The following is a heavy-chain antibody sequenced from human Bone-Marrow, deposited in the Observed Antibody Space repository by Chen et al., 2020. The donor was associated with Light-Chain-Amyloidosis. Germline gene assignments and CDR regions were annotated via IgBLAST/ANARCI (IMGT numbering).Heavy chain of an antibody. Sequence: EVQLVESGGGLVQPGGSLRLSCAASGFTFSSYTMNWVRQAPGKGLEWVSIIYSGGTTEYADSVKGRFTISRDSSKNIVYLQMSSLRVEDTAVYYCARDVGITRPPAMDVWGQGTTVTVSS. D-gene: IGHD3-16*01. CDR3: ARDVGITRPPAMDV. CDR2: IYSGGTT. CDR1: GFTFSSYT. J-gene: IGHJ6*02. V-gene: IGHV3-66*01.